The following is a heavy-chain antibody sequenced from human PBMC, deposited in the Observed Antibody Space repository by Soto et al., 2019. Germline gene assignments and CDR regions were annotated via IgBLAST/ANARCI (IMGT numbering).Heavy chain of an antibody. CDR3: ARDPSEGRVGNWFES. D-gene: IGHD2-2*01. J-gene: IGHJ5*01. Sequence: GGCMRLSCAASGFTLSRYGMNWLRQAAEKGREWVASISSSTSYVYYADSVKGRFSTSRDNAKNILYLEMYALRTEDTAVYYCARDPSEGRVGNWFESWGQGTLVTVSS. V-gene: IGHV3-21*01. CDR1: GFTLSRYG. CDR2: ISSSTSYV.